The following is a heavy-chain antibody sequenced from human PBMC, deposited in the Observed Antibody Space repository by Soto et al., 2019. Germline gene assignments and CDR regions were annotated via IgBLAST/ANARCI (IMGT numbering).Heavy chain of an antibody. Sequence: ASVKVSCKASGYTFTGYYMHWVRQAPGQGLEWMGWINPNSGGTNYAQKFQGRVTMTRDTSISTAYMELSRLRSDDTAVYYCARDRIWIGMAVAGGMDVWGQGTTVTVSS. V-gene: IGHV1-2*02. CDR2: INPNSGGT. CDR3: ARDRIWIGMAVAGGMDV. J-gene: IGHJ6*02. D-gene: IGHD6-19*01. CDR1: GYTFTGYY.